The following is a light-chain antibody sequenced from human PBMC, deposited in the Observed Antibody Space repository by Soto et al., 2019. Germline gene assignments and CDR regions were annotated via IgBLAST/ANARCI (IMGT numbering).Light chain of an antibody. V-gene: IGKV3-11*01. CDR3: QQRSDWPWT. CDR1: ESVTNY. Sequence: EIVLTQSPATLSLSPGERGTLSCSASESVTNYLAWYQQKPGQAPRLLVYDVSNRATGSPARFSGGGSGTDFTLTISNLEAEDFAVYYCQQRSDWPWTFGQGDQGGYQT. CDR2: DVS. J-gene: IGKJ1*01.